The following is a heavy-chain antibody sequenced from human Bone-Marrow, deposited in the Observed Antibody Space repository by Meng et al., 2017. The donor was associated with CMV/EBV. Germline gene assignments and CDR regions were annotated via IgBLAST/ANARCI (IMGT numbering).Heavy chain of an antibody. CDR1: GFTFSSYG. CDR3: RGSGWDDY. J-gene: IGHJ4*02. V-gene: IGHV3-30*02. CDR2: IRYDGSNK. D-gene: IGHD6-19*01. Sequence: GESLKISCAASGFTFSSYGMHWVRQAPGKGLEWVAFIRYDGSNKYYADSVKGRFTISRDNSKNTLYLQMNSLRAEDTAVYYCRGSGWDDYWGQGTLVTVSS.